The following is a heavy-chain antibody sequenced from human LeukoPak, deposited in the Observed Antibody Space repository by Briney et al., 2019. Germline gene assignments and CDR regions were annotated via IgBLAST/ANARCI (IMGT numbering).Heavy chain of an antibody. CDR1: GFTFSSYW. J-gene: IGHJ4*02. V-gene: IGHV3-74*01. D-gene: IGHD6-13*01. Sequence: GGSLRLSCAASGFTFSSYWMNWVRQAPGKGLVWVSRIASDGSSTTYADSVKGRFSISRDNAKNTLYLQMNSLRVEDTAVYYCARPLDSSNNYFGYWGQGTLVTVSA. CDR2: IASDGSST. CDR3: ARPLDSSNNYFGY.